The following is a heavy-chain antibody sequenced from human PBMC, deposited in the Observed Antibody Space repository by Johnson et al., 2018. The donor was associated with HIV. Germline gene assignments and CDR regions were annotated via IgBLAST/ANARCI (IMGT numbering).Heavy chain of an antibody. CDR3: ARDKGRGAFDI. D-gene: IGHD3-10*01. CDR1: GFTFSSYA. J-gene: IGHJ3*02. V-gene: IGHV3-48*04. Sequence: VQLVESGGGLVQPGGSLRLSCAASGFTFSSYAMSWVRQAPGKGLEWVSYISRSGNTIYYADSVKGRVTIARDNAKKSLYLQMNSLRAEETAVYYCARDKGRGAFDIWGQGTMVTVSS. CDR2: ISRSGNTI.